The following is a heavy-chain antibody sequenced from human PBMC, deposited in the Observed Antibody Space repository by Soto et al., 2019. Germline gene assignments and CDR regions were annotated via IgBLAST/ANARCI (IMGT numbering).Heavy chain of an antibody. CDR3: ARPRAGSRDYYYYGMDV. Sequence: SETLSLTCTVSGGSISSSSYYWGWIRQPPGKGLEWIGSIYYSGSTYYNPSLKSRVTISVDTSKNQFSLKLSSVTAADTAVYYCARPRAGSRDYYYYGMDVWGQGTTVTSP. CDR2: IYYSGST. CDR1: GGSISSSSYY. J-gene: IGHJ6*02. D-gene: IGHD6-19*01. V-gene: IGHV4-39*01.